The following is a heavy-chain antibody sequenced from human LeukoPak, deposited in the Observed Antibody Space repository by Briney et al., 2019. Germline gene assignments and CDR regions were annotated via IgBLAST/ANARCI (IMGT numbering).Heavy chain of an antibody. D-gene: IGHD6-13*01. CDR1: GYTLTELS. J-gene: IGHJ4*02. Sequence: GASVKVSCKVSGYTLTELSMHWVRQAPGKGLEWMGGFDPEDGETIYAQKFQGRVTMTQDTSTDTAYMDMSSLRSEDTAVYYCATVRYSSSWYLNYWGRGTLVTVSS. CDR3: ATVRYSSSWYLNY. CDR2: FDPEDGET. V-gene: IGHV1-24*01.